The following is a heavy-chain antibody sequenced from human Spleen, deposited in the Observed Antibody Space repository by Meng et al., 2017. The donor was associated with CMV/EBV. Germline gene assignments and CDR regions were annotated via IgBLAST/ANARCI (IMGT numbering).Heavy chain of an antibody. J-gene: IGHJ4*02. CDR3: ARDSAVIPAAISYFDY. CDR1: GFTFSTYG. D-gene: IGHD2-2*01. CDR2: LRYDGSNI. V-gene: IGHV3-30*02. Sequence: GESLKISCAASGFTFSTYGMHWVRQAPGKGLEWVAFLRYDGSNIDYVDSVKGRFTISRDNSKNTLYLQMNSLRGEDTAVYYCARDSAVIPAAISYFDYWGQGTLVTVSS.